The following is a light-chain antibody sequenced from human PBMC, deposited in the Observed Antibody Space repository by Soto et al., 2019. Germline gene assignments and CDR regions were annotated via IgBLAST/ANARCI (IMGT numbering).Light chain of an antibody. Sequence: QSVLTQPASVSGSPGQSITISCTGASSDVGGYNYVSWYQHHPGKAPKLIIYDVSNRPSGVSNRFSGSKSGNTASLTISGLQPEDEADYYCGSYTTSNTRQIVFGTGTKVTVL. V-gene: IGLV2-14*03. CDR3: GSYTTSNTRQIV. CDR1: SSDVGGYNY. CDR2: DVS. J-gene: IGLJ1*01.